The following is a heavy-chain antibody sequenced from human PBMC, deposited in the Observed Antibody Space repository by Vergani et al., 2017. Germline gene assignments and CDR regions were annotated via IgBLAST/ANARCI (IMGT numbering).Heavy chain of an antibody. CDR1: GFTFSTYG. D-gene: IGHD3-10*01. V-gene: IGHV3-30*18. CDR2: ISYDGTNK. Sequence: VQLVESGGGLVQPGGSLRLSCAASGFTFSTYGMHWVRQAPGKGLEWVAIISYDGTNKYYANSVKGRFTISRDNSKNTLYLQMKRLRAEDTAVYYCAKESTPMVWGINAFDIWGQGTMVTVSS. J-gene: IGHJ3*02. CDR3: AKESTPMVWGINAFDI.